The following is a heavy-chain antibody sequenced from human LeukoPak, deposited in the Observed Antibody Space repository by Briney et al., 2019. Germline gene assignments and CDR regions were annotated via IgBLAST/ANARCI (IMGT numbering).Heavy chain of an antibody. J-gene: IGHJ3*02. CDR1: GGSISSDY. D-gene: IGHD2-2*01. CDR3: ARASWYCSSTSCSSAAFNI. V-gene: IGHV4-59*01. CDR2: IYYSGST. Sequence: SETLSLTCTVSGGSISSDYWSWVRQPPGKRLGWIGYIYYSGSTNYNPSLKTRVTISVDTSKNQFSLKLSSVTAADTAVYYCARASWYCSSTSCSSAAFNIWGQGTMVTVSS.